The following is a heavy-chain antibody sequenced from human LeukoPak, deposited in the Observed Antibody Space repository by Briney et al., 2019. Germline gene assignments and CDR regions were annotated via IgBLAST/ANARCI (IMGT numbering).Heavy chain of an antibody. V-gene: IGHV3-20*04. CDR1: GFTFDDYG. CDR3: ARGAAPYSSSWYPNDY. Sequence: GGSLRLSCAASGFTFDDYGMSWVRQAPGKGLEWVSGINWNGGSTGYADSVKGRFTISRDNAKNSLYLQMNSLRAEDTALYYCARGAAPYSSSWYPNDYWGQGTLVTVSS. D-gene: IGHD6-13*01. CDR2: INWNGGST. J-gene: IGHJ4*02.